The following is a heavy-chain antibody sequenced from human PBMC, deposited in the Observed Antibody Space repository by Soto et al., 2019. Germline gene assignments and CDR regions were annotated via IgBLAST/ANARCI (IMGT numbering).Heavy chain of an antibody. CDR1: GFTVSSNH. Sequence: PGGSLRLSCAASGFTVSSNHMSWVRQAPGKGLEWVSLIYSSTITYYADSVKGRFTISRDNSKNTLYLQMNSLRAEVTAVYYCARVVTGFDDWGQRTLVTVSS. J-gene: IGHJ4*02. V-gene: IGHV3-53*01. D-gene: IGHD2-21*02. CDR3: ARVVTGFDD. CDR2: IYSSTIT.